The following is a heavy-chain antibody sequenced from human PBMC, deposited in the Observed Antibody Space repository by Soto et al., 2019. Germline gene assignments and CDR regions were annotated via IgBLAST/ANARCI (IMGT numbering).Heavy chain of an antibody. V-gene: IGHV1-46*01. CDR2: INPSGGST. Sequence: ASVKVSCKASGYTFTSYYMHWVRQAPGQGLEWMGIINPSGGSTSYAQKFQGRVTMTRDTSTSTVYMELSSLRSEDTAVYYCARDTIKALLWFGETRNWFDPWGQGTLVTVSS. CDR1: GYTFTSYY. D-gene: IGHD3-10*01. J-gene: IGHJ5*02. CDR3: ARDTIKALLWFGETRNWFDP.